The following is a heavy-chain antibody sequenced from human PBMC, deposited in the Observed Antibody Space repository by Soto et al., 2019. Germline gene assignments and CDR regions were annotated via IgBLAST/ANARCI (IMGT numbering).Heavy chain of an antibody. CDR1: GFIFTSYT. V-gene: IGHV3-30-3*01. Sequence: GGSLRLSCAASGFIFTSYTMHWVRQAPGKGLEWVALISYDGSNKYYADSVKGRFTISRDNSKNKLYLRMNSLRTDDTALYYCARGHGSGDFSGFSFDYWGQGALVTVSS. J-gene: IGHJ4*02. CDR2: ISYDGSNK. CDR3: ARGHGSGDFSGFSFDY. D-gene: IGHD3-3*01.